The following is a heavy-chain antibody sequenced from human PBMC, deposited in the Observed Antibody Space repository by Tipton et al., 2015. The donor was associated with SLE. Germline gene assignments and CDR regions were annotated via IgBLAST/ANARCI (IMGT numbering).Heavy chain of an antibody. V-gene: IGHV3-33*01. CDR3: ARGVDYGTCSDF. Sequence: LRLSCLASGFTFSNYGMHWVRQAPGKGLEWVAVIWYDGINKFYADSVEGRFTISKDNSKNTLYLQMNSLRVDDTALYYCARGVDYGTCSDFWGQGTIVTVSS. CDR1: GFTFSNYG. D-gene: IGHD4/OR15-4a*01. J-gene: IGHJ3*01. CDR2: IWYDGINK.